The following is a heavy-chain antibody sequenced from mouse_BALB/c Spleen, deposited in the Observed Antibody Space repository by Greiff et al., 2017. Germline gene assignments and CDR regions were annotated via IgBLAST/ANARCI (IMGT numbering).Heavy chain of an antibody. D-gene: IGHD2-12*01. CDR1: GFTFSDYY. V-gene: IGHV5-4*02. J-gene: IGHJ4*01. Sequence: EVMLVESGGGLVKPGGSLKLSCAASGFTFSDYYMYWVRQTPEKRLEWVATISDGGSYTYYPDSVKGRFTISRDNAKNNLYLQMSSLKSEDTAMYYCAREGCYSTLGDYYAMDYWGQGTSVTVSS. CDR2: ISDGGSYT. CDR3: AREGCYSTLGDYYAMDY.